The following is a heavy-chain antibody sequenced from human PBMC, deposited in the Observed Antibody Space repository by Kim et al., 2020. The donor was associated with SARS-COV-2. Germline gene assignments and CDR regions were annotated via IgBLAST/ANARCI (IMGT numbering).Heavy chain of an antibody. Sequence: GGSLRLSCAASGFTFNNYAMSWVRQAPGKGLEWVAAISDSGENTYYGDSVKGRFTVSRDNSKNTFFLQMDSLRAEDTAIYYCTKEHLSVGRSWFDPWGQGTLVTVSS. V-gene: IGHV3-23*01. J-gene: IGHJ5*02. CDR1: GFTFNNYA. CDR2: ISDSGENT. CDR3: TKEHLSVGRSWFDP. D-gene: IGHD1-26*01.